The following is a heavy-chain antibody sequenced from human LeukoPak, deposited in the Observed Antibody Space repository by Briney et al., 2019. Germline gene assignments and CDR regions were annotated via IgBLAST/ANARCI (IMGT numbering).Heavy chain of an antibody. CDR1: GFTLSSYG. Sequence: GGSLRLSCAASGFTLSSYGMHWVRQAPGKGLEWVAVISYDGSNKYYADSVKGRSTISRDNSKNTLYLQMNSLRAEDTAVYYCAKCGYSYDTFDYWGQGTLVTVSS. V-gene: IGHV3-30*18. CDR3: AKCGYSYDTFDY. D-gene: IGHD5-18*01. J-gene: IGHJ4*02. CDR2: ISYDGSNK.